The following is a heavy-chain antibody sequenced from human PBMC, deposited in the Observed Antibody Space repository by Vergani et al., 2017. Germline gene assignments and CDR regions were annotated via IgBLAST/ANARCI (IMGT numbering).Heavy chain of an antibody. CDR3: ARVNTETNGHLYYYYYMDV. J-gene: IGHJ6*03. Sequence: QVQLQQWGGGLLKPSETLSLTCVVNGGSFTSYHWTWIRQSPGEGLEWVGDIDHTGRPDYNPSLKGRLTMSVDKSRNQFSLTLNSVTATDTAIYFCARVNTETNGHLYYYYYMDVWGQGTEVTVS. CDR1: GGSFTSYH. V-gene: IGHV4-34*01. CDR2: IDHTGRP. D-gene: IGHD4-11*01.